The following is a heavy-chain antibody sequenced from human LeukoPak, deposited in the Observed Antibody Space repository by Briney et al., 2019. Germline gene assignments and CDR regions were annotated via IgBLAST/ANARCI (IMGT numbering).Heavy chain of an antibody. J-gene: IGHJ4*02. CDR3: ARDPRVAYYGSLYYFDY. CDR1: GGSFSGYY. Sequence: PSGTLSLTCAVYGGSFSGYYWSWIRQPPGKGLEWIGEINHSGSTNYNPSLKSRVTISVDTSKNQFSLKLSSVTAADTAVYYCARDPRVAYYGSLYYFDYWGQGTLVTVSS. V-gene: IGHV4-34*01. D-gene: IGHD3-10*01. CDR2: INHSGST.